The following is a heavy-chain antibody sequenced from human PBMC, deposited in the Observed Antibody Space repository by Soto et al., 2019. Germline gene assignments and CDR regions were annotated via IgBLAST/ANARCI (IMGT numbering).Heavy chain of an antibody. J-gene: IGHJ6*03. CDR2: IYHSGST. CDR1: SGSISSSNW. Sequence: SETLSLTCAVSSGSISSSNWWSWVRQPPGKGLEWIGEIYHSGSTNYNPSLKSRVTISVDKSKNQFSLKLSPVTAADTAVYYCARVGSYYYYMDVWGKGTTVTVSS. CDR3: ARVGSYYYYMDV. V-gene: IGHV4-4*02.